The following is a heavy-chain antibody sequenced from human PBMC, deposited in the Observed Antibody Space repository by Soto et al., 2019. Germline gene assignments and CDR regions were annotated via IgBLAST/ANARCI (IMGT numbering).Heavy chain of an antibody. CDR1: GYSFTSYW. D-gene: IGHD1-26*01. V-gene: IGHV5-51*01. Sequence: GESLKISCKGSGYSFTSYWIGWVRQMPGKGLEWMGIIYPGDSDTRYSPSFQGQVTISADKSISTAYLQWSSLKASDTAMYYCARLGWELSAIASFDAFDIWGQGTMVTVSS. J-gene: IGHJ3*02. CDR3: ARLGWELSAIASFDAFDI. CDR2: IYPGDSDT.